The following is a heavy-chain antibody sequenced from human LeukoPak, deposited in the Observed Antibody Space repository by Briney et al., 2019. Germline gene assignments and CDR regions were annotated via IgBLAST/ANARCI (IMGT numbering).Heavy chain of an antibody. Sequence: ASVKVSCKASGYTFTSYAMHWVRQAPGQRLEWMGWINAGNGNTKYSQEFQGRVTITRDTSASTAYMELSSLRSEDTAVYYCARGDHPGSYYYGMDVWGQGTTVTVSS. J-gene: IGHJ6*02. V-gene: IGHV1-3*01. CDR1: GYTFTSYA. CDR3: ARGDHPGSYYYGMDV. D-gene: IGHD2-21*02. CDR2: INAGNGNT.